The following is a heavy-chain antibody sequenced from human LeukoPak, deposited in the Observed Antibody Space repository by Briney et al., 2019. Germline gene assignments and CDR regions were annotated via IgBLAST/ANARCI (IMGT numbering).Heavy chain of an antibody. CDR2: IYYSGST. Sequence: SETLSLTCTVSGGSVSSGSYYWSWIRQPPGKGLEWIGYIYYSGSTNYNPSLKSRVTISVDTSKNQFSLKLSSVTAADTAVYYCARGRSYYDSSGYSPWGQGTLVTVSS. CDR3: ARGRSYYDSSGYSP. V-gene: IGHV4-61*01. J-gene: IGHJ5*02. D-gene: IGHD3-22*01. CDR1: GGSVSSGSYY.